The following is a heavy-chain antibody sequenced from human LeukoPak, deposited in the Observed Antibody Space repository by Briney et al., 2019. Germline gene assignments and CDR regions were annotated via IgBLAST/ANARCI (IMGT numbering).Heavy chain of an antibody. CDR2: IYYSGST. CDR3: ATLSIVVVDY. Sequence: PSETLSLTCTVSGGSISSSSYYWGWIRQPPGKGLEWIGSIYYSGSTYYNPSLKSRVTISVDTSKNQFSLKLSSVTAADTAVYYCATLSIVVVDYWGQGTLVTVSS. J-gene: IGHJ4*02. D-gene: IGHD2-2*01. CDR1: GGSISSSSYY. V-gene: IGHV4-39*01.